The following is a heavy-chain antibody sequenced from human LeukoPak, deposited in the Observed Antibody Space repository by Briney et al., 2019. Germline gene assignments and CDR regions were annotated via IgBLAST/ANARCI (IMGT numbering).Heavy chain of an antibody. J-gene: IGHJ4*02. Sequence: GASVKVSCKASGYTFTGYYMHWVRQAPGQGLEWMGWMNPNSGNTGCAQKFQGRVTMTRNTSISTAYMELSSLRSEDTAVYYCARARGDFDYWGQGTLVTVSS. CDR3: ARARGDFDY. CDR2: MNPNSGNT. CDR1: GYTFTGYY. D-gene: IGHD3-10*01. V-gene: IGHV1-8*02.